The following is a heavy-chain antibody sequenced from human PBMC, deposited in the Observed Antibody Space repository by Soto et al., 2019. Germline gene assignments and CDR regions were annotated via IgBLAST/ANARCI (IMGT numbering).Heavy chain of an antibody. Sequence: QVQLVQSGAEVKKPGASVKVSCKASGYTFTSYGISWVRQAPGQGLEWMGWISAYNGNTNYAQKLQGRVTMTTDTSTSTADMELRSLRSDDTAVYYCARDSGGRGYSGYVVDYWGQGTLVTVSS. J-gene: IGHJ4*02. D-gene: IGHD5-12*01. CDR2: ISAYNGNT. CDR3: ARDSGGRGYSGYVVDY. CDR1: GYTFTSYG. V-gene: IGHV1-18*01.